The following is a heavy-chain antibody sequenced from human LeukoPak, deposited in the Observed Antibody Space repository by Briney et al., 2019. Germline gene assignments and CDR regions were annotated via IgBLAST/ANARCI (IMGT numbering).Heavy chain of an antibody. CDR1: GFTFSSYA. CDR2: ISGSGGST. CDR3: ARGTGGSYKVYDY. V-gene: IGHV3-23*01. D-gene: IGHD1-26*01. J-gene: IGHJ4*02. Sequence: QPGGSLRLSCAASGFTFSSYAMSWVRQAPGKGPEWVSAISGSGGSTYYADSVKGRFTISRDNSKNTLYLQMNSLRAEDTAVYYCARGTGGSYKVYDYWGQGTLVTVSS.